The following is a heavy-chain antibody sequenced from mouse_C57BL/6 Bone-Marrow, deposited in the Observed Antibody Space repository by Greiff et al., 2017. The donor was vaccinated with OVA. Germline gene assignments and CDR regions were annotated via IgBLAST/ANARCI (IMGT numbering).Heavy chain of an antibody. J-gene: IGHJ4*01. CDR3: AIIYDGYPPMDY. CDR1: GFSLTSYG. CDR2: IWRGGST. D-gene: IGHD2-3*01. Sequence: VQLQESGPGLVQPSQSLSITCTVSGFSLTSYGVHWVRQSPGKGLEWLGVIWRGGSTDYNAAFMSRLSITKDNSKSQVFFKMNSLQADDTAIYYCAIIYDGYPPMDYWGQGTSVTVSS. V-gene: IGHV2-5*01.